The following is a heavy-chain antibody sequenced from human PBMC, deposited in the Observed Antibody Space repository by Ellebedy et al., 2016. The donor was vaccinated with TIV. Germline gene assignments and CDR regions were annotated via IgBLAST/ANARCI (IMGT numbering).Heavy chain of an antibody. CDR1: GGSISSTHW. Sequence: MPSETLSLTCAVSGGSISSTHWWNWLRQPPGKGLEWIGEISHSGSTNYNASLKSRVTISVDKSENRFFLKLSSVTAADTAIYYCARNGGSSGYYFDSWGQGILVPVSS. J-gene: IGHJ4*02. D-gene: IGHD3-22*01. CDR2: ISHSGST. V-gene: IGHV4-4*02. CDR3: ARNGGSSGYYFDS.